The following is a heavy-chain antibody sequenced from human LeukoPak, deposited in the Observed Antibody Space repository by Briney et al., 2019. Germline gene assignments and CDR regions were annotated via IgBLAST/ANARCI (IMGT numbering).Heavy chain of an antibody. D-gene: IGHD2-21*02. Sequence: GGSLRLSCAASGFTFSSYWMHWVRQAPGKGLVWVSRINTDGSSTSYADSVKGRFTISRDNSKNTLYLQMNSLRAEDTAVYYCATCGGDCPWGAFDIWGQGTMVTVSS. J-gene: IGHJ3*02. V-gene: IGHV3-74*01. CDR1: GFTFSSYW. CDR2: INTDGSST. CDR3: ATCGGDCPWGAFDI.